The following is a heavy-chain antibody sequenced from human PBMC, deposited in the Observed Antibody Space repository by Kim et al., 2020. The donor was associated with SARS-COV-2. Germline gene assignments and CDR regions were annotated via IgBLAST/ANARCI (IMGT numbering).Heavy chain of an antibody. Sequence: SETLSLTCAVYGGSFSGYYWSWIRQPPGKGLEWIGEINHSGSTNYNPSHKSRVTISVNTSKNQFSLKLSSMTAADTAVYYCASVTYDIYYYYGMDVWGQGTTVTVSS. D-gene: IGHD3-9*01. J-gene: IGHJ6*02. V-gene: IGHV4-34*01. CDR2: INHSGST. CDR1: GGSFSGYY. CDR3: ASVTYDIYYYYGMDV.